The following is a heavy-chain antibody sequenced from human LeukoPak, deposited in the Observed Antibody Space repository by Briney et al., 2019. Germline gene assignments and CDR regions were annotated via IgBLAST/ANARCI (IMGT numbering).Heavy chain of an antibody. V-gene: IGHV4-34*01. CDR1: GGSFSGYY. J-gene: IGHJ6*03. CDR2: INHSGST. D-gene: IGHD2-2*02. Sequence: SETLSLTCAVYGGSFSGYYWSWIRQPPGKGLEWIREINHSGSTNYNPSLKSRVTISVDPSKNQFSLKLSSVTAADTAVYYCARDRAIVVVPAAIDYYMDVWGKGTTVTISS. CDR3: ARDRAIVVVPAAIDYYMDV.